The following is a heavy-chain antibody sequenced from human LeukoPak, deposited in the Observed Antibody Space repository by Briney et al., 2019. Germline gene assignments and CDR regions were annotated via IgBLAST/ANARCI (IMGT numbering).Heavy chain of an antibody. D-gene: IGHD3-3*01. V-gene: IGHV5-51*01. CDR2: IYPCDSDT. J-gene: IGHJ6*02. Sequence: EWIGIIYPCDSDTRYSPSFQGQVTTSADKSISTAYRQGSSLKASDTAMYYCARLEGYGMDVWGQGTTVTVSS. CDR3: ARLEGYGMDV.